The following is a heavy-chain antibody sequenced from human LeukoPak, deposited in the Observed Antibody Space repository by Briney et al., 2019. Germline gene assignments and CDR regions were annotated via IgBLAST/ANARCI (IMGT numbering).Heavy chain of an antibody. Sequence: PSETLSLTCAVYGGSFSGYYWSWIRQPPGKGLEWIGEINHSGSTNYNPSLKSRVTISVGTSKNQFSLKLSSVTAADTAVYYCARAPGIAVADYWGQGTLVTVSS. CDR1: GGSFSGYY. J-gene: IGHJ4*02. D-gene: IGHD6-19*01. CDR3: ARAPGIAVADY. V-gene: IGHV4-34*01. CDR2: INHSGST.